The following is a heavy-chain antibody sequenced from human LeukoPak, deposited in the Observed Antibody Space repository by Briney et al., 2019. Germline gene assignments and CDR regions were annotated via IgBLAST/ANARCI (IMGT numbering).Heavy chain of an antibody. CDR2: ITSSSSYM. D-gene: IGHD3-10*01. Sequence: PGDSLRLSCVASGFTFSTYNMNWVRQAPGKGLEWVSSITSSSSYMFYADSVKGRFTISRDNAKNSPYLQMNSLRAEDTAVYYCARTDRYYYGSGSHPADYWGQGTLVTVSS. CDR1: GFTFSTYN. CDR3: ARTDRYYYGSGSHPADY. J-gene: IGHJ4*02. V-gene: IGHV3-21*01.